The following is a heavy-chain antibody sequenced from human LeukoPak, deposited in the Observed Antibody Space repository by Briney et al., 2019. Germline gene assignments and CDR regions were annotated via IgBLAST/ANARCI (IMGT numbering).Heavy chain of an antibody. V-gene: IGHV3-21*01. J-gene: IGHJ6*03. CDR1: GFTFNNYN. D-gene: IGHD1-26*01. CDR2: ITISGAYI. CDR3: ARDPYSGNYGNYYYYYMDV. Sequence: GGSLRLSCAASGFTFNNYNMNWVRQAPGKALEWVSSITISGAYIFYADSVKGRFTISRDNAKDSLYLQMNSLGPEDTAVYYCARDPYSGNYGNYYYYYMDVWGKGTTVTISS.